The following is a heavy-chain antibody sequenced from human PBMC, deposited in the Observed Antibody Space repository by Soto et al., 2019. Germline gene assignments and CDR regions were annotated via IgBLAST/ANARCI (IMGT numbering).Heavy chain of an antibody. CDR2: IIPMFGTA. D-gene: IGHD3-3*01. CDR3: ARGGVGIFGHGMDV. J-gene: IGHJ6*02. V-gene: IGHV1-69*13. Sequence: ASVKGSCKASGGTFSSYVISWVRQAPGHGLEWMGGIIPMFGTANYAQKFQGRVTITADESTSTAYMELSSLRSEDTAVYYCARGGVGIFGHGMDVWGQGTTVTVSS. CDR1: GGTFSSYV.